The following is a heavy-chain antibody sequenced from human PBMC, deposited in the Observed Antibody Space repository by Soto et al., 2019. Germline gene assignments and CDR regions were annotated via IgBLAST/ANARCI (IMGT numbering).Heavy chain of an antibody. CDR3: AKRMSYYFDY. Sequence: EVQLLESGGNLVQPGGSLRLSCVASGFTFSSYDMTWVRQAPGKGLEYLSGISHGGATTYYPDSVKGRFTISRDNSKNTVYLHPTSLRVDDTAVYYCAKRMSYYFDYWGQGTLVTVSS. J-gene: IGHJ4*02. V-gene: IGHV3-23*01. D-gene: IGHD2-15*01. CDR2: ISHGGATT. CDR1: GFTFSSYD.